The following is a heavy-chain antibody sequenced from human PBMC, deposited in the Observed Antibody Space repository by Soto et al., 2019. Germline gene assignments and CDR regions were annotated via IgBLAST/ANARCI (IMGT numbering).Heavy chain of an antibody. CDR3: ARDLRQQWLVPPYYFDY. CDR1: GGTFSSYT. V-gene: IGHV1-69*04. Sequence: ASVKVSCKASGGTFSSYTISWVRQAPGQGLEWMGRIIPILGIANYAQKFQGRVTITADKSTSTAYMELSSLRSEDTAVYYCARDLRQQWLVPPYYFDYWGQGTLVTVSS. J-gene: IGHJ4*02. D-gene: IGHD6-19*01. CDR2: IIPILGIA.